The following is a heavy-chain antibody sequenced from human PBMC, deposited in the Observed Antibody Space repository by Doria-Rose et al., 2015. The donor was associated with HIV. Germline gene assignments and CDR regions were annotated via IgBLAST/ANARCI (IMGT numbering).Heavy chain of an antibody. V-gene: IGHV4-34*01. J-gene: IGHJ4*02. CDR1: GGSFRGYY. CDR3: ARAGPEYYFDS. CDR2: INHSGSP. Sequence: SLTCAVYGGSFRGYYWNWIRQPPGKGLEWIGEINHSGSPNYNPSLKSRVTMSVDTSRKQFSLKLNSVTAADTAVYYCARAGPEYYFDSWGQGTLVIVSS.